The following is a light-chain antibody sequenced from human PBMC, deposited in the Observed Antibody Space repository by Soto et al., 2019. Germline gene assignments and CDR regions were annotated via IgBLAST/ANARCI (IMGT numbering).Light chain of an antibody. V-gene: IGKV3-11*01. CDR1: QSVSSY. CDR3: QQRSNWPRRT. J-gene: IGKJ4*01. CDR2: DAS. Sequence: EIVLTQSPATLSLSPGERATLSCRASQSVSSYLAWYQQKPGQAPRLLIYDASNRATGIPARFSGSGSGTAFTLTISSLEPEDVAVYYCQQRSNWPRRTFGGGTKVEIK.